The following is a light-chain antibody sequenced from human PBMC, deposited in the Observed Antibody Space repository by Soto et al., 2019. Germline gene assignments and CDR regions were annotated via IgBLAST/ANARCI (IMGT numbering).Light chain of an antibody. Sequence: PGERATLSCRASQSVSSSYLAWYQQKPGQAPRLLIYGASSRATGIPDRFSGSGSGTDFTLTISRLEPEDFAVYYCQQYGSSPLTFGGGTKVDNK. CDR2: GAS. J-gene: IGKJ4*01. CDR3: QQYGSSPLT. V-gene: IGKV3-20*01. CDR1: QSVSSSY.